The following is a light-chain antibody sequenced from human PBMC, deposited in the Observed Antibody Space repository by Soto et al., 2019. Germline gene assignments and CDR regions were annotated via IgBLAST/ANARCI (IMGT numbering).Light chain of an antibody. CDR1: QSVSSSY. CDR3: QQYGSSPKT. CDR2: GAT. J-gene: IGKJ1*01. V-gene: IGKV3-20*01. Sequence: DIVLTQSPGTLSLSPGERATLSCRASQSVSSSYLVWYQQKRGQAPRLLIYGATNRATGIPDRFSGSGSGTDFTLTISRLDPEDFAVYYCQQYGSSPKTFGQGTKVDSK.